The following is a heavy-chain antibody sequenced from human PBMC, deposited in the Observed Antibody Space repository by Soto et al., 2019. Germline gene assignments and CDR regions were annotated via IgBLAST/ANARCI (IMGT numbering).Heavy chain of an antibody. J-gene: IGHJ6*02. D-gene: IGHD2-2*01. Sequence: XESLNISCKGSGYNVTSYWIVWVRQMPGKGLEWMGTIYPGDSDTRYSPSFRGQVTISADKSISTAYLQWNSLKASDTAMYFCARHKGYCSSTSCYGMDVWGQGATVTVSS. CDR3: ARHKGYCSSTSCYGMDV. CDR1: GYNVTSYW. CDR2: IYPGDSDT. V-gene: IGHV5-51*01.